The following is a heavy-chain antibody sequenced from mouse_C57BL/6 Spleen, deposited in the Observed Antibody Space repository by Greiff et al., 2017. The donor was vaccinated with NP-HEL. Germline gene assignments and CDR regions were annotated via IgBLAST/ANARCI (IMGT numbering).Heavy chain of an antibody. CDR2: ISSGSSTI. D-gene: IGHD6-1*01. Sequence: DVLLVESGAGLVKPGGSLKLSCAASGFTFSDYGMHWVRQSPEKGLEWVAYISSGSSTIYYADTVKGRCTISRDTAKNTLFLQMTSLASEDTDMYYCARGFHTSYYAMDYWGQGTSVTVSS. J-gene: IGHJ4*01. CDR1: GFTFSDYG. CDR3: ARGFHTSYYAMDY. V-gene: IGHV5-17*01.